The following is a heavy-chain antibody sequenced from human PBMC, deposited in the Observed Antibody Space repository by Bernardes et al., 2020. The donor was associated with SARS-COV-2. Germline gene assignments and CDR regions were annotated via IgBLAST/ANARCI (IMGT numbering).Heavy chain of an antibody. V-gene: IGHV1-2*02. CDR2: INPNSGGT. CDR3: AREEIVVVPAAILNDAFDI. J-gene: IGHJ3*02. Sequence: ASVKVSCKASGYTFTGYYMHWVRQAPGQGLEWMGWINPNSGGTNYAQKFQGRVTMTRDTSISTAYMELSRLRSDDTAVYYCAREEIVVVPAAILNDAFDIWGQGTMVTVSS. CDR1: GYTFTGYY. D-gene: IGHD2-2*02.